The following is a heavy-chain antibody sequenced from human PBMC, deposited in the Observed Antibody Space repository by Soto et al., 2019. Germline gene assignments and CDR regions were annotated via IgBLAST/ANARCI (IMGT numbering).Heavy chain of an antibody. CDR1: GGSISSGRYY. D-gene: IGHD2-21*01. J-gene: IGHJ4*02. CDR2: IYYTGSA. Sequence: QVQLQESGPGLVKTSQILSLICSVSGGSISSGRYYWTWIRQHPGKGLEWIGYIYYTGSAYYTPSLKGRVIISLDTSQSQFSLKLNSVTAADTAVYYCARAGTYCGADCYDSWGQGTQVTVSS. CDR3: ARAGTYCGADCYDS. V-gene: IGHV4-31*03.